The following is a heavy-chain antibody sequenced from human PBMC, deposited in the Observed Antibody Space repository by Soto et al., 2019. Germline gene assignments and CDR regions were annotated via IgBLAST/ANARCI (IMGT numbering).Heavy chain of an antibody. CDR3: ARDPRRDGYNPPFHYFGMDV. CDR2: IIPILGTA. D-gene: IGHD5-12*01. J-gene: IGHJ6*02. CDR1: GGTFSSYV. Sequence: ASVKVSCKASGGTFSSYVISWVRQAPGQGLEWMGGIIPILGTANYAQKFQGRVTITADESTSTAHMELSSLRSEDTAVYYCARDPRRDGYNPPFHYFGMDVWGQGTTVTVSS. V-gene: IGHV1-69*13.